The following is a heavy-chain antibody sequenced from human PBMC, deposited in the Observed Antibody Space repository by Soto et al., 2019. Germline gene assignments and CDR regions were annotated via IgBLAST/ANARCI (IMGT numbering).Heavy chain of an antibody. CDR3: TRDRVSYGALGYFQH. J-gene: IGHJ1*01. D-gene: IGHD3-10*01. V-gene: IGHV3-33*01. Sequence: QVQLVESGGGVVQPGRSLRLTCAASGFTFSSYGMHWVRQAPGKGLEWVAVIWYDGSNKYYVDSVKGRFTISRDNSKNTLYLKMNSLSAEDTAVYYGTRDRVSYGALGYFQHWGQGTLVTVSS. CDR1: GFTFSSYG. CDR2: IWYDGSNK.